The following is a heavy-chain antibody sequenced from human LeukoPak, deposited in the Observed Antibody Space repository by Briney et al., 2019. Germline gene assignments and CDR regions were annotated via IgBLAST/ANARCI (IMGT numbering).Heavy chain of an antibody. Sequence: PGGSLRLSCAASGFTFSSYAMHWVRQAPGKGLEWVAFIRYDGSNKYYAASVQGRFTISRDDPKNTLYLQMNSLRPEDTAVYYCAKQMLAFSSGWCFDYWGQGTLVTVSS. V-gene: IGHV3-30*02. CDR1: GFTFSSYA. J-gene: IGHJ4*02. D-gene: IGHD6-19*01. CDR2: IRYDGSNK. CDR3: AKQMLAFSSGWCFDY.